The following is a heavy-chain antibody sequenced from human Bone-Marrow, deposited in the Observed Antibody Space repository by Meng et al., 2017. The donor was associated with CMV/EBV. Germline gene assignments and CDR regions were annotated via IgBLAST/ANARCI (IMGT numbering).Heavy chain of an antibody. CDR1: GFTFDDYA. Sequence: SLKISCAASGFTFDDYAMHWVRQAPGRGLEWASGISWNSGSIGYADSVKGRFTISRDNAKNSLYLQMNSLRAEDTALYYCAKGRYSGSSGYFDYWGQGTLVTVSS. J-gene: IGHJ4*02. D-gene: IGHD1-26*01. V-gene: IGHV3-9*01. CDR3: AKGRYSGSSGYFDY. CDR2: ISWNSGSI.